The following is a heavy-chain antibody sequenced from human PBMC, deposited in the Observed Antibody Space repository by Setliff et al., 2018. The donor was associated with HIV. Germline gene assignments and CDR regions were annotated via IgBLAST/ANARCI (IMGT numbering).Heavy chain of an antibody. J-gene: IGHJ4*02. Sequence: ETLSLTCAVSGNSIGSGYYWGWIRQPPGKGLEWIASIYYNGNIYYNPSLKSRVTITMDTSKNQFSLKLSSVTAADTAVYSCVRHLSEMAMVDHWGQGTLVTVSS. CDR1: GNSIGSGYY. CDR2: IYYNGNI. CDR3: VRHLSEMAMVDH. V-gene: IGHV4-38-2*01.